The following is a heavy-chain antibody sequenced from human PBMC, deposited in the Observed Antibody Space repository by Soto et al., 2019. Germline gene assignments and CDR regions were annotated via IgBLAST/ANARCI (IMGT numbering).Heavy chain of an antibody. J-gene: IGHJ6*03. CDR3: ARDTPPNDFYYYYYMDV. Sequence: ASVKVSCKASGYTFTSYYMHWVRQAPGQGLEWMGIINPSGGSTSYAQKFQGRVTMTRDTSTSTVYMELSSLRSEDTAVYYCARDTPPNDFYYYYYMDVWGKGTTVTVSS. CDR2: INPSGGST. CDR1: GYTFTSYY. V-gene: IGHV1-46*03.